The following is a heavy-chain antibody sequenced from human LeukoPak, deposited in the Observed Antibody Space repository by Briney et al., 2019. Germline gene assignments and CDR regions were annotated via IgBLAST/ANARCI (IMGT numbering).Heavy chain of an antibody. D-gene: IGHD3-22*01. J-gene: IGHJ4*02. CDR1: GYTFTSYY. CDR3: ARYSYPTRGIVVVPALDY. Sequence: GASVKVSCKASGYTFTSYYMHWVRQAPGQGLEWKGIINPSGGSTSYAQKFQGRVTMTRDTSTSTVYMELSSLRSEDTAVYYCARYSYPTRGIVVVPALDYWGQGTLVTVSS. V-gene: IGHV1-46*01. CDR2: INPSGGST.